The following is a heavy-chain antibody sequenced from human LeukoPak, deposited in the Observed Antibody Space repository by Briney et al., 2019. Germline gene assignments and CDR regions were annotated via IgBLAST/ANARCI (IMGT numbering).Heavy chain of an antibody. D-gene: IGHD4-17*01. CDR2: ISGSGGST. CDR1: DFMFSRYG. Sequence: GGTLRLSCAASDFMFSRYGMSWVRQAPGKGLEWVSAISGSGGSTYYADSVKGRFTISRDNSKNTLYLQMNSLRAEDTAVYYCAKDRLAYGDYSNWFDPWGQGTLVTVSS. CDR3: AKDRLAYGDYSNWFDP. J-gene: IGHJ5*02. V-gene: IGHV3-23*01.